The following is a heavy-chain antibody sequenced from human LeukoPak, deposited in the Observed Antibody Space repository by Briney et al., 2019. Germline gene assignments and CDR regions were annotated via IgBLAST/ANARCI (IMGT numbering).Heavy chain of an antibody. CDR1: GFTFSSYA. CDR3: AREIGSYGAKHYDY. D-gene: IGHD5-18*01. Sequence: PGRSLRLSCAASGFTFSSYAMHWVRQAPGKGLEWVAVISYDGSNKYYADSVKGRFTISRDNSKNTLYLQMNSLRAEDTAVYYCAREIGSYGAKHYDYWGQGTLVTVSS. J-gene: IGHJ4*02. V-gene: IGHV3-30*04. CDR2: ISYDGSNK.